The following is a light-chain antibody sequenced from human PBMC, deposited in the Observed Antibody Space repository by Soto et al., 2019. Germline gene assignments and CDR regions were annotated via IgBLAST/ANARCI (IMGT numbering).Light chain of an antibody. CDR1: QSISSW. V-gene: IGKV1-5*03. Sequence: DIQMTQSPSTLSASVGDRVTITCRASQSISSWLAWYQQKPGKAPKLLIYKSSSLESGVPSRFSGSGSGTEFTITISSLQPDDFATDYCQQYNSYSWTFGQGTKVEIK. CDR2: KSS. J-gene: IGKJ1*01. CDR3: QQYNSYSWT.